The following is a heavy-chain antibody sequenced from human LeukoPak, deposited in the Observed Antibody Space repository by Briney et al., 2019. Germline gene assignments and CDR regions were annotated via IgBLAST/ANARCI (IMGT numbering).Heavy chain of an antibody. Sequence: GGSLRLSCAASGFTFSDCYMSWIRQAPGKGLEWVSYISSSGSTIYYADSVKGRFTISRDNAKNSLYLQMNSLRAEDTAVYYCASPYDSSGYWGIDYWGQGTLVTVSS. D-gene: IGHD3-22*01. CDR3: ASPYDSSGYWGIDY. V-gene: IGHV3-11*01. CDR1: GFTFSDCY. CDR2: ISSSGSTI. J-gene: IGHJ4*02.